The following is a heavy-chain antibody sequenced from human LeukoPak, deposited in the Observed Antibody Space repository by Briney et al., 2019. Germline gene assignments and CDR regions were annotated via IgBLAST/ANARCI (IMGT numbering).Heavy chain of an antibody. D-gene: IGHD3-10*01. CDR3: ARGRSRGGYMDV. CDR2: INHSGST. CDR1: GGSFSGYY. V-gene: IGHV4-34*01. Sequence: SETLSLTCAVYGGSFSGYYWSWIRQPPGKGLEWIGEINHSGSTNYNPSLKSRVTISVDTSKNQFSLKLSSVTAADTAVYYCARGRSRGGYMDVWGKGTTVTVSS. J-gene: IGHJ6*03.